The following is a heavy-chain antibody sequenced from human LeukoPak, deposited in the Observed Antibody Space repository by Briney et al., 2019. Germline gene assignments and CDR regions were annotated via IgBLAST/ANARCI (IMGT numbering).Heavy chain of an antibody. Sequence: GGPLRLSCAASGFTVSSNYMSWVRQAPGKGLEWVSVIYSGGSTYYADSVKGRFTISRDNSKNTLYLQMNSLRAEDTAVYYCARDRGTAAFDIWGQGTMVTVSS. D-gene: IGHD1-26*01. CDR1: GFTVSSNY. CDR3: ARDRGTAAFDI. J-gene: IGHJ3*02. CDR2: IYSGGST. V-gene: IGHV3-66*01.